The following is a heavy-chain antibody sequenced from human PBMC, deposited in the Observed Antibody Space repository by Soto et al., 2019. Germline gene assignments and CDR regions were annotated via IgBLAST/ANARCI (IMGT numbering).Heavy chain of an antibody. V-gene: IGHV4-31*03. CDR2: IFYSAST. D-gene: IGHD6-13*01. CDR1: GGSISSGGYY. Sequence: SETLSLTCTVSGGSISSGGYYWSWIRQHPGKGLKRIGYIFYSASTYYTPSLKRRVTISVDTSKNQFSLNLSSVTAADTALYYCARESVSSSWENYGMDVWGQGTPVTVSS. CDR3: ARESVSSSWENYGMDV. J-gene: IGHJ6*02.